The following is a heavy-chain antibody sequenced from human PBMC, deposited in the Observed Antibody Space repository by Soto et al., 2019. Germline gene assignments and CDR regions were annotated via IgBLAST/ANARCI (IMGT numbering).Heavy chain of an antibody. V-gene: IGHV1-2*04. Sequence: SVKVSCKASGYSFTDYHIHWVRQAPGQGLEWLGRINPKSGGTSTAQKFQGWVTMTTDTSISTASMELTRLTSDDTAIYYCARGDSTDCSNGVCSFFYNHDMDVWGQGTTVTVS. CDR2: INPKSGGT. CDR1: GYSFTDYH. D-gene: IGHD2-8*01. CDR3: ARGDSTDCSNGVCSFFYNHDMDV. J-gene: IGHJ6*02.